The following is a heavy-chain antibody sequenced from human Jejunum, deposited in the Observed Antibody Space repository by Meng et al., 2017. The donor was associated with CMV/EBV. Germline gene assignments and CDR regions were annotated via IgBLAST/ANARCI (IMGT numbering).Heavy chain of an antibody. J-gene: IGHJ4*02. V-gene: IGHV4-59*01. Sequence: LTCTVSGGSTDSYYWSWIRQSPGKGLEWIGYVHYRGNTKYNPSLESRVSTSVDTSKNQFSLKLSSVTAADTAMYYCVAIVGLTFDFWGQGTLVTVSS. D-gene: IGHD1-26*01. CDR3: VAIVGLTFDF. CDR1: GGSTDSYY. CDR2: VHYRGNT.